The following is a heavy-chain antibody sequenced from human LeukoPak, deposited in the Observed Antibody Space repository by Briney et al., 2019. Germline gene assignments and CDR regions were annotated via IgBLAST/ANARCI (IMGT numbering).Heavy chain of an antibody. Sequence: PSETLSLTCTVSGGSISSSSYYWGWIRQPPGKGLEWIGSIYYSGSTYYNPSLKSRVTISVDASKNQFSLKLNSVTAADTAVFYCAANSADYNTLGSSYKVWGQGTLVTVSS. CDR3: AANSADYNTLGSSYKV. CDR2: IYYSGST. CDR1: GGSISSSSYY. D-gene: IGHD3-10*01. J-gene: IGHJ4*02. V-gene: IGHV4-39*01.